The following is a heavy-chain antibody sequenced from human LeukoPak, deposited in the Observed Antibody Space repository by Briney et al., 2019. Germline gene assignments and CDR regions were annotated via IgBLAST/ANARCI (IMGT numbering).Heavy chain of an antibody. J-gene: IGHJ4*02. V-gene: IGHV4-59*11. CDR3: ARGGTPWELPFDY. CDR2: IYYSGST. D-gene: IGHD1-26*01. Sequence: SETLSLTCTVSGGSISSHYWSWIRQPPGKGLEWIGYIYYSGSTNYNPSLKSRVTISVDTSKNQFSLKLSSVTAADTAVYYCARGGTPWELPFDYWGQGTLVTVSP. CDR1: GGSISSHY.